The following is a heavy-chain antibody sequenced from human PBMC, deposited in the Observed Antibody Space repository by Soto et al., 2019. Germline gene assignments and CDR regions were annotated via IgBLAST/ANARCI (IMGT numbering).Heavy chain of an antibody. J-gene: IGHJ4*02. D-gene: IGHD2-21*02. V-gene: IGHV4-4*02. CDR1: GGSISSYNW. CDR2: IYHSGST. CDR3: ARNNGGNSGYVY. Sequence: QVQLQESGPGLVKPSGTLSLTCAVSGGSISSYNWWSWVRQPPGKGLEWIGEIYHSGSTNYTPSLKSRVTISVDTSKNQFSLKLSSVTAADTAVYYCARNNGGNSGYVYWGQGTLVTVSS.